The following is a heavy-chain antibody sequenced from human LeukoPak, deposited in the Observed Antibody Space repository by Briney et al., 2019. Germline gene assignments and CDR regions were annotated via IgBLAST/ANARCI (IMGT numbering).Heavy chain of an antibody. J-gene: IGHJ4*02. CDR2: IWYDGSNK. CDR1: GFTFSSYG. CDR3: AGDGGMSTDYYDSSGYYSR. V-gene: IGHV3-33*01. D-gene: IGHD3-22*01. Sequence: GRSLRLSCAASGFTFSSYGMHWVRQAPGKGLEWVAVIWYDGSNKYYADSVKGRFTIARDNSKNTLYLQMNSLRAEDTAVYYCAGDGGMSTDYYDSSGYYSRWGQRTLVTVSS.